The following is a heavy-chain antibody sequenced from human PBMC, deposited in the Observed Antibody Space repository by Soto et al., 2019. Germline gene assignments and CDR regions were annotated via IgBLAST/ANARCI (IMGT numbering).Heavy chain of an antibody. CDR2: ISGSGGSP. V-gene: IGHV3-23*01. D-gene: IGHD2-15*01. CDR3: AKARCSGNSCYVPDY. Sequence: EVQLLESGGGLVQPGGSLRLSCAASGFTFNSYTMAWVRQAPGKWLEWVSSISGSGGSPSYADSVQGRFTISRDNSRNKLSLPMNSLRAEDTATYYCAKARCSGNSCYVPDYWGHGSLVTVSS. CDR1: GFTFNSYT. J-gene: IGHJ4*01.